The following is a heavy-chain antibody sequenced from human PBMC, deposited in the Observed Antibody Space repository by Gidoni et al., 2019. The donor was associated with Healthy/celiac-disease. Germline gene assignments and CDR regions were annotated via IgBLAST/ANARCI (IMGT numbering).Heavy chain of an antibody. J-gene: IGHJ4*02. D-gene: IGHD1-7*01. CDR2: IRSSSSYI. Sequence: EVQLVESGGGLVKPGGSLGTSCGGSGFTFRSYSMIWLRQSPGKGLEGVSSIRSSSSYIYYSDSVKGRFTISRDNAKNSLYLQMNRLRAEDTAVYYCARLAGNCITGTTDYWGQGTLVTVSS. V-gene: IGHV3-21*01. CDR1: GFTFRSYS. CDR3: ARLAGNCITGTTDY.